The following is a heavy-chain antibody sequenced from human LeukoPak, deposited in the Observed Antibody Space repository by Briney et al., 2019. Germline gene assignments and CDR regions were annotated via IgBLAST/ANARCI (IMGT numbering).Heavy chain of an antibody. CDR2: ISYDGSNK. CDR1: GFTFSSYA. D-gene: IGHD3-10*01. CDR3: ARSSPSGRNFDY. Sequence: GGSLRLSCAVSGFTFSSYAMHWVRQAPGKGLEWVAVISYDGSNKYYADSVKGRFTISRDNSKNTLYLQMNSLRAEDTAVYYCARSSPSGRNFDYWGQGTLVTVSS. V-gene: IGHV3-30-3*01. J-gene: IGHJ4*02.